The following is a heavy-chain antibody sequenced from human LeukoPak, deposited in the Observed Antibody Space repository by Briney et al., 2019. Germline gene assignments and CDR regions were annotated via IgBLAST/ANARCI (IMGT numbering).Heavy chain of an antibody. Sequence: ASVKVSCKASGYTFTSYYMHWVRQAPGQGLEWMGIINPSGGSTSYAQKLQGRVTVTTDTSTSTAYMELRSLRSDDTAVYYCTRTVLDCKNGVCYDYWGQGTLVTVSS. J-gene: IGHJ4*02. CDR1: GYTFTSYY. V-gene: IGHV1-46*01. CDR3: TRTVLDCKNGVCYDY. CDR2: INPSGGST. D-gene: IGHD2-8*01.